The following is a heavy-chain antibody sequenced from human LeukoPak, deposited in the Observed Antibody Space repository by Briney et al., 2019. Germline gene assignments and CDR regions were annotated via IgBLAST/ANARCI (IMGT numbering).Heavy chain of an antibody. CDR2: IGRSGGDA. CDR3: ARIPRFYYDRSGDFDY. V-gene: IGHV3-23*01. Sequence: PGGSLRLSCAVSGFTFSSYAMSWVRQAPGKGLEWVSTIGRSGGDAYYADSVKGRFAVSRDNSKNTLHLQMNSLRAEDTAVYYCARIPRFYYDRSGDFDYWAQGTLVTVSS. D-gene: IGHD3-22*01. CDR1: GFTFSSYA. J-gene: IGHJ4*02.